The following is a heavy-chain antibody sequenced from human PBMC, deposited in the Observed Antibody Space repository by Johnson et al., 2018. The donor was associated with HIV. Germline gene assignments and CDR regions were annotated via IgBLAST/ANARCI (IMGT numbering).Heavy chain of an antibody. CDR3: AKDMSRVVTPWAVSFDI. Sequence: EVQLVESGGGLVQPGGSLRLSCVVSGFTFSDYWMTWVRQAPGKGLEWVANIKQDGSNKYYADSVKGRFTISRDNSKNTLYLQMNSLRAEDTAVYYCAKDMSRVVTPWAVSFDIWGRDNGHRLF. CDR2: IKQDGSNK. D-gene: IGHD4-23*01. J-gene: IGHJ3*02. V-gene: IGHV3-7*01. CDR1: GFTFSDYW.